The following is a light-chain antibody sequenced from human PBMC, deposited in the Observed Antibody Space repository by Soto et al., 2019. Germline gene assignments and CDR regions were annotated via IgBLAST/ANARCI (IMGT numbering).Light chain of an antibody. V-gene: IGKV1-39*01. CDR3: QQHYNTPRT. J-gene: IGKJ1*01. CDR2: TAS. CDR1: QPISDY. Sequence: DIQMTRSPSSLSSSVGDIFTITCRTSQPISDYLNWYQQKPGKAPTLLIYTASNLQSGVPSRFSGSGSGTHFTLTISSLQPEDFATYYCQQHYNTPRTFGQGTKVDIK.